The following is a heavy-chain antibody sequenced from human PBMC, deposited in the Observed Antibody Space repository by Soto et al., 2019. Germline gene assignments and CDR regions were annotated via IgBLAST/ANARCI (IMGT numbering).Heavy chain of an antibody. CDR1: GDSVSSNSAA. D-gene: IGHD3-16*02. CDR2: TYYRSKWYN. CDR3: ARDEGYVWGSYRKMDAFDI. J-gene: IGHJ3*02. Sequence: SQTLSLTCAISGDSVSSNSAAWNWIRQSPSRGLEWLGRTYYRSKWYNDYAVSVKSRITINPDTSKNQFSLQLNSVTPEDTAVYYCARDEGYVWGSYRKMDAFDIWGQGTMVTVSS. V-gene: IGHV6-1*01.